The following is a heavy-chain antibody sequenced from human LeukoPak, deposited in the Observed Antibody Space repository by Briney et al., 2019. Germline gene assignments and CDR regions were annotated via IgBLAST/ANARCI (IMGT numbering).Heavy chain of an antibody. CDR3: ARGSGGYYYGSGSSPRWFDP. Sequence: SVKVSCKASGYTFTGYYMHWVRQAPGQGLEWMGGIIPIFGTANYAQKFQGRVTITADKSTSTAYMELSSLRSEDTAVYYCARGSGGYYYGSGSSPRWFDPWGQGTLVTVSS. V-gene: IGHV1-69*06. D-gene: IGHD3-10*01. CDR1: GYTFTGYY. CDR2: IIPIFGTA. J-gene: IGHJ5*02.